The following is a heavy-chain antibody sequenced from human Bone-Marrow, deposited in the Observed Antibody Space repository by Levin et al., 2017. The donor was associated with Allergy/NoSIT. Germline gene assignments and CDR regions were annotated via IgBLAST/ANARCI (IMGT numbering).Heavy chain of an antibody. Sequence: GGSLRLSCAASGFTFSSYGMHWVRQAPGKGLEWVAVIWYDGSNKYYADSVKGRFTISRDNSKNTLYLQMNSLRAEDTAVYYCARGIAVAGTYRDIDYWGQGTLVTVSS. D-gene: IGHD6-19*01. CDR2: IWYDGSNK. CDR1: GFTFSSYG. V-gene: IGHV3-33*01. J-gene: IGHJ4*02. CDR3: ARGIAVAGTYRDIDY.